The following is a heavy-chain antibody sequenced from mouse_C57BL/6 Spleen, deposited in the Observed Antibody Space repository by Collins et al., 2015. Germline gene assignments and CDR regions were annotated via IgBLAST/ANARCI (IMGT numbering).Heavy chain of an antibody. CDR1: GFTFTDYY. Sequence: EVKLVESGGGLVQPGGSLRLSCATSGFTFTDYYMSWVRQPPGKALEWLGFIRNKANGYTTEYSASVKGRFTISRDNSQSILYLQMNTLRAEDSATYYCARDIRYDYEGYAMDYWGQGTSVTVSS. V-gene: IGHV7-3*02. D-gene: IGHD2-4*01. J-gene: IGHJ4*01. CDR2: IRNKANGYTT. CDR3: ARDIRYDYEGYAMDY.